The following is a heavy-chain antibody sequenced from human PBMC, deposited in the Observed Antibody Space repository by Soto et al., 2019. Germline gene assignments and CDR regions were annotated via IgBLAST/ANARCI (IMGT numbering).Heavy chain of an antibody. CDR1: GFTFSTFS. Sequence: QVQLVESGGVVVQPGRSLRRSCATSGFTFSTFSMHWVRQAPVKGLEWVAHITYDGSEKDYADSVKGRFTISRDNSDNTLFLPMNSITSEDTGVYYCARGQASGEFWGQGTLVTVPS. J-gene: IGHJ4*02. V-gene: IGHV3-30*04. D-gene: IGHD2-15*01. CDR2: ITYDGSEK. CDR3: ARGQASGEF.